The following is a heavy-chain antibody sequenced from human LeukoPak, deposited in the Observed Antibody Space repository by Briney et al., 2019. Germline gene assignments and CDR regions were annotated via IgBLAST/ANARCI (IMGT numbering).Heavy chain of an antibody. J-gene: IGHJ4*02. CDR3: AGTYYGGRLDY. CDR2: INHSGST. CDR1: GGSFSGYY. D-gene: IGHD4-23*01. Sequence: SETLSLTCAVYGGSFSGYYWSWIRQPPGKGLEWIGEINHSGSTNYNPSIKSRVTISVDTSKNQFSLKLSSVTAADTAVYYCAGTYYGGRLDYWGQGTLVTVSS. V-gene: IGHV4-34*01.